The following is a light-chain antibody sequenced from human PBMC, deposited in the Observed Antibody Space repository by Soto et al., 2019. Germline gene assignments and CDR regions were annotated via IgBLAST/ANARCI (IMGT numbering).Light chain of an antibody. V-gene: IGLV2-14*01. CDR2: EVV. CDR3: SSYSYLDIPVL. Sequence: QSALTQPASVSRSPGQSITISCFGSDTDIGNYNYVSWYQQYPGKVPKLLIYEVVRRPSGISTRFSGSKSGTTASLTISGLQPEDEAHYYCSSYSYLDIPVLLGGGTKLTVL. CDR1: DTDIGNYNY. J-gene: IGLJ2*01.